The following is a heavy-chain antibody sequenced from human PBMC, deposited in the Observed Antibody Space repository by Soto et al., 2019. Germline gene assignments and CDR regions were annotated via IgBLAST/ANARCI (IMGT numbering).Heavy chain of an antibody. V-gene: IGHV1-69*02. CDR2: IIPMLGIA. J-gene: IGHJ3*02. Sequence: QVQLVQSGAEVKKPGSSVKVSCKESGGTFSTYSMFWVRQAPGQGLEGMGRIIPMLGIANHAQRFQDRVTITADKSTATAHMQVSSLRSEDTALYYCTSGSWSGEAFDIWRQGTMVTVSS. CDR3: TSGSWSGEAFDI. CDR1: GGTFSTYS. D-gene: IGHD6-19*01.